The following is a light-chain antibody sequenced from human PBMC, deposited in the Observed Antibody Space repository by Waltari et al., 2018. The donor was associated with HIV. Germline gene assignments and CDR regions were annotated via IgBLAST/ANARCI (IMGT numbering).Light chain of an antibody. V-gene: IGKV1-5*03. J-gene: IGKJ1*01. CDR2: KAS. CDR1: QSISTW. Sequence: DIQMTQSPSTLSASVGDRVTITCRASQSISTWLAWCQQKPGKAPKLLIYKASSLESGVPSRFSGSGSGTEFSLTISSLQPGDCATYYCLQYNSYWTFGQGTKVEIK. CDR3: LQYNSYWT.